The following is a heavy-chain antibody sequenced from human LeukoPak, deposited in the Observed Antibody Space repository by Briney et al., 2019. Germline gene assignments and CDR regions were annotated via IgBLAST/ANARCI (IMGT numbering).Heavy chain of an antibody. CDR1: GFTFSSYG. CDR2: IWHDGSNK. Sequence: GGSLRLSCAASGFTFSSYGMPWVRQAPGKGLEWVAVIWHDGSNKYYADSVKGRFTISRDNSKNTLYLQMNSLRAEDTAVYYCAREVASTADAFDIWGQGTMVTVSS. V-gene: IGHV3-33*01. CDR3: AREVASTADAFDI. D-gene: IGHD4-17*01. J-gene: IGHJ3*02.